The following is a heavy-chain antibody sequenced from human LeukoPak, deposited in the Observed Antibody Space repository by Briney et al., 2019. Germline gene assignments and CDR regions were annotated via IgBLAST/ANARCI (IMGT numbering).Heavy chain of an antibody. CDR2: INPSGGST. CDR1: GYTFTSYY. CDR3: AIARRIAVASGWFDP. V-gene: IGHV1-46*01. Sequence: GASVKVSCKASGYTFTSYYMHWVRQAPGQGLEWMGIINPSGGSTSYAQKFQGRVTMTRDTSTSTVYMELSSLRSEDTAVYYCAIARRIAVASGWFDPWGQGTLVTVSS. J-gene: IGHJ5*02. D-gene: IGHD6-19*01.